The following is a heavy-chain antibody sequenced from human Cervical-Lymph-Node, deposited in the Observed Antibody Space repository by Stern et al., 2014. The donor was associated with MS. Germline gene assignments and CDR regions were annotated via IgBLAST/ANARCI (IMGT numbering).Heavy chain of an antibody. CDR2: ISVYNGAT. Sequence: VQLVQSGGEVKKPGASVKVSCKASGYTFTNYGISWVRQAPGQGLEWMGWISVYNGATNYKENLQGRVAMTTDTSTSTAYLELMSLTSNDTAVYYCARGSSRTSGSYPNWFDPGGQGTLVTVSS. J-gene: IGHJ5*02. CDR3: ARGSSRTSGSYPNWFDP. V-gene: IGHV1-18*01. D-gene: IGHD3-10*01. CDR1: GYTFTNYG.